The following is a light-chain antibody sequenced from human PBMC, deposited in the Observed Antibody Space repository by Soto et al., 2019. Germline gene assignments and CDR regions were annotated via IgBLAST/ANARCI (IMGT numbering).Light chain of an antibody. V-gene: IGLV2-23*02. CDR3: CSYAGTTTLL. CDR2: EVT. Sequence: QSALTQPASVSGSPGQSITISCTGTSSDVGRYNYVSWYQQHPGKAPKLMIYEVTKRPSGVSNRFSGSKSGNTASLTISGLQAEDEAVYFCCSYAGTTTLLFGGGTKLTVL. CDR1: SSDVGRYNY. J-gene: IGLJ2*01.